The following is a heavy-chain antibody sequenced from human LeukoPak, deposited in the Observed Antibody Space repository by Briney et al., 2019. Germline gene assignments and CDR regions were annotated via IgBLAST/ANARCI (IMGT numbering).Heavy chain of an antibody. CDR2: IYSDDGN. V-gene: IGHV2-26*01. D-gene: IGHD5-24*01. Sequence: SGPVLVNPTETLTLTCTVSGFSLSNIRMGMSWIRQPPGKALEWLAHIYSDDGNSYSTSLKSRLTISKDTSKSQVALTMTNMDPVDTATYYCARIVRDGYNTNWYFDLWGRGTLVTVSS. J-gene: IGHJ2*01. CDR3: ARIVRDGYNTNWYFDL. CDR1: GFSLSNIRMG.